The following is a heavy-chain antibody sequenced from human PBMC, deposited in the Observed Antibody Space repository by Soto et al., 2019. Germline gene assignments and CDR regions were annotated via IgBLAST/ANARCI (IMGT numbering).Heavy chain of an antibody. CDR3: TKGAWLDDF. J-gene: IGHJ4*02. CDR2: IIGHNGRT. Sequence: HPGGSLRLSCAASGFIFDTFDMSWVRQAPGKGLEWVSAIIGHNGRTYYADSVTGRFTISKDNSNKTLYLQMNSLRVEDTAIYYCTKGAWLDDFCGRGVLVTVSS. D-gene: IGHD6-19*01. CDR1: GFIFDTFD. V-gene: IGHV3-23*01.